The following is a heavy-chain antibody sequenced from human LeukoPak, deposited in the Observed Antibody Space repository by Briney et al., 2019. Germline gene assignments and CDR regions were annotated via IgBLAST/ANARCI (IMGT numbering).Heavy chain of an antibody. V-gene: IGHV3-23*01. J-gene: IGHJ4*02. CDR1: GFTFSSYA. CDR2: ISGSAVYT. CDR3: PKDRGGYSSGCFDY. D-gene: IGHD3-22*01. Sequence: GGSLRLSCAASGFTFSSYAMSWVRQAPGKGLEWVSSISGSAVYTYHADSVRGRFTISRDNSKNTLYLQMNSLRAEDTAVYYCPKDRGGYSSGCFDYWGQGTLVSVSS.